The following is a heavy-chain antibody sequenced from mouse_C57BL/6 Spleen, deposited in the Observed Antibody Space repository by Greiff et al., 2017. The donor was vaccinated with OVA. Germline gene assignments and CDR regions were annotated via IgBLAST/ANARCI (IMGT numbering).Heavy chain of an antibody. J-gene: IGHJ1*03. V-gene: IGHV1-7*01. D-gene: IGHD4-1*01. CDR2: INPSSGYT. CDR1: GYTFTSYW. CDR3: ARSGTIPYWYFDV. Sequence: VQVVESGAELAKPGASVKLSCKASGYTFTSYWMHWVKQRPGQGLEWIGYINPSSGYTTYTQKFKDKATLTADKYSSTAYMQLSSLTYEDSAVYYCARSGTIPYWYFDVGGTGTTVTVAS.